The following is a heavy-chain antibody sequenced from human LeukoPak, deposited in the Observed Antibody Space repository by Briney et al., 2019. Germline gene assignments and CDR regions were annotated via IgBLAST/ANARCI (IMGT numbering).Heavy chain of an antibody. CDR3: AVSNGGYGP. J-gene: IGHJ5*02. Sequence: GGSLRLSCGSTAFNFTAYWMHWVRQDPQQGLLWVARINSDGTTTNYADSVKGRFTISRDNAKNTLFLQMNSLRAEDTAVYFCAVSNGGYGPWGQGALVTVSS. CDR2: INSDGTTT. V-gene: IGHV3-74*01. D-gene: IGHD5-12*01. CDR1: AFNFTAYW.